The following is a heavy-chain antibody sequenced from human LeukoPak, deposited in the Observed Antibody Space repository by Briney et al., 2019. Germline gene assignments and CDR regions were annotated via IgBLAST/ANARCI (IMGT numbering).Heavy chain of an antibody. D-gene: IGHD6-19*01. CDR3: ARILAVAGLDY. CDR1: GYSFTSYW. V-gene: IGHV5-51*04. J-gene: IGHJ4*02. Sequence: GESLNISCKGSGYSFTSYWIAWVRQMPGKGREWMGIIYPGGSDPKYSPSFQGQVTMSAAKPVSTAYLQWSSLQASDTAIYYCARILAVAGLDYWGQGTLVTVSS. CDR2: IYPGGSDP.